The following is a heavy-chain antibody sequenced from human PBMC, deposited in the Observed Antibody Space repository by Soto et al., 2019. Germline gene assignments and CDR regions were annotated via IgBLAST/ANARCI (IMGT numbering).Heavy chain of an antibody. Sequence: ASVKVSCKASGYTFTSYAMHWVRQAPGQRLEWMGWINAGNGNTKYSQKFQGRVTITRATSASTAYMELSSLRSEDTAVYYCARRQIVVVPAATDNYYYYYGMDVWGQGTTVTVSS. CDR3: ARRQIVVVPAATDNYYYYYGMDV. CDR1: GYTFTSYA. CDR2: INAGNGNT. J-gene: IGHJ6*02. D-gene: IGHD2-2*01. V-gene: IGHV1-3*01.